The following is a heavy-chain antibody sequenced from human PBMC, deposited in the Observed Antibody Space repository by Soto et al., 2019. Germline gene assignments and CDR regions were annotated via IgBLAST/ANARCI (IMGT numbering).Heavy chain of an antibody. Sequence: SETLSLTCDVSGDTISTGGYTWAWIRQPPGKALEWIGHTYHSGSTNHNPSLKSRVTISVDTSKNQFSLKLSSVTAADTAVYYCARASNKRGNSYGPDYWDQGTLVTVSS. CDR1: GDTISTGGYT. J-gene: IGHJ4*02. V-gene: IGHV4-30-2*01. CDR3: ARASNKRGNSYGPDY. D-gene: IGHD5-18*01. CDR2: TYHSGST.